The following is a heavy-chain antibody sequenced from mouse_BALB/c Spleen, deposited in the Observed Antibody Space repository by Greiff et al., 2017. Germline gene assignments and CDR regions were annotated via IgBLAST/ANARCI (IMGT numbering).Heavy chain of an antibody. J-gene: IGHJ3*01. CDR3: ARMGHYRYGDWFAD. V-gene: IGHV1S29*02. CDR1: GYTFTDYN. D-gene: IGHD2-14*01. CDR2: INPYNSGT. Sequence: EVQGVESGPELVKPGASVKISCKASGYTFTDYNMHWVKQRHGKSLEWIGYINPYNSGTSYNEKFKSKATLTVDNSSSPAYMHLRSLTSEDSAVYYCARMGHYRYGDWFADWGQGTLVTVSA.